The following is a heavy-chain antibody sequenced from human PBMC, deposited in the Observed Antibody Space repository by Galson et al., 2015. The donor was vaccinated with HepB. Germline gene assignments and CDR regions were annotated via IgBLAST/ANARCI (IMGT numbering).Heavy chain of an antibody. CDR2: IHHSGST. CDR1: GGSFSGYY. V-gene: IGHV4-34*01. CDR3: AGRSYGDSTYYFDY. Sequence: SETLSLTCAVYGGSFSGYYWSWIRQPPGKGLEWIGEIHHSGSTNHNPSLKSRVTISVDTSKNQFSLKLSSVTAADTAVYYCAGRSYGDSTYYFDYWGQGTLVTVSS. D-gene: IGHD4-17*01. J-gene: IGHJ4*02.